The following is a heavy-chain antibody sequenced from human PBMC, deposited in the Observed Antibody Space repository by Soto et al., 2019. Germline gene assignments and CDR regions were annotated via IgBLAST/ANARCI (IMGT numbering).Heavy chain of an antibody. CDR3: ARYKVVPAAMRGRYYYYGMDV. CDR2: INHSGST. J-gene: IGHJ6*02. V-gene: IGHV4-34*01. D-gene: IGHD2-2*01. CDR1: GGSFSGYY. Sequence: SETLSLTCAVYGGSFSGYYWSWIRQPPGKGLEWIGEINHSGSTNYNPSLKSRVTISVDTSKNQFSLKLSSVTAADTAVYYCARYKVVPAAMRGRYYYYGMDVWGQGTTVTVSS.